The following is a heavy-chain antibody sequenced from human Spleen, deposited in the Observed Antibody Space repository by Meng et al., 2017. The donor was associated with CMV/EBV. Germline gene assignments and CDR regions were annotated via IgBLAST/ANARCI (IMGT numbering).Heavy chain of an antibody. CDR1: GFTFTSYA. Sequence: GGSLRLSCAASGFTFTSYAMSWVRQAPGKGLEWVSSISDSGGSTYYADSVKGRFTISRDNSKNTLYLQMNSLRAEDTAVYYCAKDLNTNWFDPWGQGTLVTVSS. V-gene: IGHV3-23*01. CDR3: AKDLNTNWFDP. D-gene: IGHD2/OR15-2a*01. J-gene: IGHJ5*02. CDR2: ISDSGGST.